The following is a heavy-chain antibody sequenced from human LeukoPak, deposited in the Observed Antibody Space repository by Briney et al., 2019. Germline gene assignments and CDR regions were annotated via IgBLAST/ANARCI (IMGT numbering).Heavy chain of an antibody. CDR2: IYYSGST. CDR1: GGSISSSSYY. V-gene: IGHV4-39*07. D-gene: IGHD6-13*01. Sequence: SETLSLTCTVSGGSISSSSYYWGWIRQPPGKGLEWIGSIYYSGSTYYNPSLESRVTISVDTSKNQFSLKLSSVTAADTAVYYCAREYSGIARYWGQGTLVTVSS. CDR3: AREYSGIARY. J-gene: IGHJ4*02.